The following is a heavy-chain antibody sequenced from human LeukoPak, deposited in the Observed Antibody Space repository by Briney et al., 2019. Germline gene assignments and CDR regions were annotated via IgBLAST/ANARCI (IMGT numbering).Heavy chain of an antibody. Sequence: ASVKVSCKASGYTFTSYDINWVRQATGQGLEWMGWMNPNSGNTGYAQKLQGRVTMTTDTSTSTAYMELRSLRSDDTAVYYCARLLGWFGELLPPDYWGQGTLVTVSS. CDR1: GYTFTSYD. V-gene: IGHV1-8*01. CDR3: ARLLGWFGELLPPDY. D-gene: IGHD3-10*01. CDR2: MNPNSGNT. J-gene: IGHJ4*02.